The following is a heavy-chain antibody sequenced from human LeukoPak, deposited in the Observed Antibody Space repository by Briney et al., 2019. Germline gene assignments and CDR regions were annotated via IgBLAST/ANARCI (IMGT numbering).Heavy chain of an antibody. V-gene: IGHV4-39*01. CDR3: ARLVSAVAY. CDR2: IYYSGST. CDR1: GGSISSSSYY. D-gene: IGHD6-19*01. J-gene: IGHJ4*02. Sequence: SETLSLTCTVSGGSISSSSYYWGWIRQPPGKGLEWIGSIYYSGSTYYNPSLKSRATISVDTSKNQFSLKLSSVTAADTAVYYCARLVSAVAYWGQGTLVTVSS.